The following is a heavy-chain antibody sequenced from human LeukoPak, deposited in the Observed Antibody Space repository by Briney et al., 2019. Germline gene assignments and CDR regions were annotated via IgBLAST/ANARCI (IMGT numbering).Heavy chain of an antibody. CDR2: IYTSGST. Sequence: SETLSLTCTVSGGSISSSYWSWIRQPAGKGLEWIGRIYTSGSTNYNPSLKSRVTMSVDTSKNQFSLKLNSVTAADTAVYYCARRAPYSYEWSTLDYWGQGTLVTVSS. J-gene: IGHJ4*02. CDR3: ARRAPYSYEWSTLDY. CDR1: GGSISSSY. V-gene: IGHV4-4*07. D-gene: IGHD5-18*01.